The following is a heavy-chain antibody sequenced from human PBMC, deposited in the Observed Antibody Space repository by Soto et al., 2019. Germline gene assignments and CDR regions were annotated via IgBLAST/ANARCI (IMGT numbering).Heavy chain of an antibody. J-gene: IGHJ4*02. CDR3: AKGTTVTYLGY. D-gene: IGHD4-17*01. V-gene: IGHV3-23*01. Sequence: GSLRLSCAASGFTFSNYAMSWVRQAPGKGLEWVSGISSNVVTTYYADSVKGRFTISRDNSKNTLYLQMNSLRAEDTAVYYCAKGTTVTYLGYWGQGTLVTVSS. CDR1: GFTFSNYA. CDR2: ISSNVVTT.